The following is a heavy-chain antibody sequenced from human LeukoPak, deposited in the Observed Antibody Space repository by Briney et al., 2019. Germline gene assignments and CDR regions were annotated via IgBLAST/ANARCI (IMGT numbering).Heavy chain of an antibody. Sequence: GGSLRLSCAASGFTFSSYAMSWVRQAPGRGLEWVAVISYDGTNKYYADSVKGRFTISRDNSKNTLHLQMNSLRAEDTAVYYCAKDDRGNEAPFDYWGQGTLVTVSS. V-gene: IGHV3-30*18. CDR1: GFTFSSYA. J-gene: IGHJ4*02. CDR3: AKDDRGNEAPFDY. CDR2: ISYDGTNK.